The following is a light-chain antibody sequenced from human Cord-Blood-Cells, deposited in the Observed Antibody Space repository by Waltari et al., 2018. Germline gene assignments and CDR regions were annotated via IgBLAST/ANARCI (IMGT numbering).Light chain of an antibody. CDR2: AAS. CDR3: QQSYSTPLT. V-gene: IGKV1-39*01. J-gene: IGKJ4*01. Sequence: SASVGDRVTTTCRASQSISSYLNWYQQKPGKAPKLLIYAASSLQSGVPSRFNGSGSGTDFTLTISSLQPEDFATYYCQQSYSTPLTFGGGTKVEIK. CDR1: QSISSY.